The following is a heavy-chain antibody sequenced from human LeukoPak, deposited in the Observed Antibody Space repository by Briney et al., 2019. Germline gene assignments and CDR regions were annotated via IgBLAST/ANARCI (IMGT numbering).Heavy chain of an antibody. Sequence: GESLKISCKGSGYSFTSYWIAWVRQMPGKGLEWMGIIYPGDSDTRYSPSFQGQVTISADKSISTAYLQWSSLKASDTAMYYCVRQDCSGNNCYGTAFDPWGQGTLVTVSS. CDR1: GYSFTSYW. D-gene: IGHD2-15*01. V-gene: IGHV5-51*01. J-gene: IGHJ5*02. CDR2: IYPGDSDT. CDR3: VRQDCSGNNCYGTAFDP.